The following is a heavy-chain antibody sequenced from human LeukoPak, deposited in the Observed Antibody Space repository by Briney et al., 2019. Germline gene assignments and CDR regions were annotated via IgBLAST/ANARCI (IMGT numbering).Heavy chain of an antibody. D-gene: IGHD1-26*01. CDR3: ARRGSPAGATYYFDY. CDR2: INPNSGGT. Sequence: AAVQVSCQISGYSFTDYYMHWVRQAPGQGLEWMGWINPNSGGTNYAQKFQGRVTVTRDTSISTAYMELSMLRSDDTAVYYCARRGSPAGATYYFDYWGQGTLVTVSS. V-gene: IGHV1-2*02. J-gene: IGHJ4*02. CDR1: GYSFTDYY.